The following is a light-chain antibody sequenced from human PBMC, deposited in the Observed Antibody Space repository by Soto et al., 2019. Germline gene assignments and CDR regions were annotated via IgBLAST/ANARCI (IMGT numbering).Light chain of an antibody. Sequence: QPVLTQPPSASGTPGQTVTISCSGSRSNVGRNAVSWYQQVPGMAPKLLVFATNKRPSVVPDRFSGSASGASASLAISGLQSEDEADYYCAAWDDTLNGPLFGGGTKVTVL. J-gene: IGLJ2*01. V-gene: IGLV1-44*01. CDR3: AAWDDTLNGPL. CDR2: ATN. CDR1: RSNVGRNA.